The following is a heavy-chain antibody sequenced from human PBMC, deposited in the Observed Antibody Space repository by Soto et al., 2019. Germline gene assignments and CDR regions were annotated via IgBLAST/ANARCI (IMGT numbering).Heavy chain of an antibody. Sequence: PSETLSLTCTVSGASISSYYWSWIRQPPGKGLEWIGYIYYSGSTNYNPSLKSRVTISVDTSKNQFSLKLSSVTAADTAVYYCARGGLSITMVRGVPDNWFDPWGQGTLVTVSS. CDR2: IYYSGST. D-gene: IGHD3-10*01. CDR1: GASISSYY. V-gene: IGHV4-59*01. J-gene: IGHJ5*02. CDR3: ARGGLSITMVRGVPDNWFDP.